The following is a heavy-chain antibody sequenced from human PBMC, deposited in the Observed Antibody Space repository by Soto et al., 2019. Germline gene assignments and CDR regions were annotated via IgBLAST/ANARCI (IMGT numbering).Heavy chain of an antibody. CDR2: ISAYSGNT. CDR3: ARDTPPMDV. V-gene: IGHV1-18*01. Sequence: QVQLVQSGAEVKKPGASVKVSCKASGYTFTSYGISWVRQAPGQGLEWMGWISAYSGNTPYAQKIQGRVTMPTDTSTSTAYMELRSLRSHDTAVYYCARDTPPMDVWRPGTTVTVSS. D-gene: IGHD2-15*01. J-gene: IGHJ6*02. CDR1: GYTFTSYG.